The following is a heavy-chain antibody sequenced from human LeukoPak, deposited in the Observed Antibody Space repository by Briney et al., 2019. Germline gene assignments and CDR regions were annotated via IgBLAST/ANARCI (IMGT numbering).Heavy chain of an antibody. D-gene: IGHD3-10*01. CDR3: ARRGVAAAATNFDH. J-gene: IGHJ4*02. CDR2: IYYSGTP. CDR1: GGSISGYY. Sequence: SETLSLTCTVSGGSISGYYWGWIRQPPGKGLEWIGSIYYSGTPYYNPSLETRLTISVDTSKSHFSLKLSSVTAADTAVYYCARRGVAAAATNFDHWGQGTLVTVSS. V-gene: IGHV4-39*02.